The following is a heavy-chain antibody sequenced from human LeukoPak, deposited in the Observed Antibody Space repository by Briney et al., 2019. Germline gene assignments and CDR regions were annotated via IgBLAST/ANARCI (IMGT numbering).Heavy chain of an antibody. Sequence: PGGSLRLSCAASGFTFSSYGMHWVRQAPGKGLEWVAFIRYDGSNKYYADSVKGRFTISRDNSKNTLYLQMNSLRAEDTAVYYCANDELVYCGGDCYPRSGFDYWGQGTLVTVSS. CDR3: ANDELVYCGGDCYPRSGFDY. J-gene: IGHJ4*02. V-gene: IGHV3-30*02. CDR2: IRYDGSNK. D-gene: IGHD2-21*01. CDR1: GFTFSSYG.